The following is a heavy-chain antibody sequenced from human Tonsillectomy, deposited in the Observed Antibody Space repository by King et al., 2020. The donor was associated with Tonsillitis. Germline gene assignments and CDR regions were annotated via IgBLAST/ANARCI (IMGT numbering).Heavy chain of an antibody. CDR1: GFTFSSYA. D-gene: IGHD3-10*01. J-gene: IGHJ6*03. CDR2: ISGSGGST. CDR3: AKGPFSAPYYYYYMDV. V-gene: IGHV3-23*04. Sequence: VQLVESGGGLVQPGGSLRLSCAASGFTFSSYAMSWVRQAPGKGLEWVSAISGSGGSTYYADSVKGRFTISRDNSKNTLYLQMNSLRAEDTAVYYCAKGPFSAPYYYYYMDVWGKGTTVTVSS.